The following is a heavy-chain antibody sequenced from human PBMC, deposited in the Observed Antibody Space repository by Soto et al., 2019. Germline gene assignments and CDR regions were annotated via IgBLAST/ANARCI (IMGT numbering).Heavy chain of an antibody. D-gene: IGHD3-22*01. J-gene: IGHJ4*02. CDR1: GGLFSSYP. CDR2: IIPVFQTA. V-gene: IGHV1-69*13. CDR3: ASGGSGYTWFNEF. Sequence: SVEVSCKASGGLFSSYPISWVRQVPGQGLEWMGGIIPVFQTAYYTQRFQGRVTITADESTNTAYMELSSLRSEDTAIYYCASGGSGYTWFNEFWGQGTLVTVSS.